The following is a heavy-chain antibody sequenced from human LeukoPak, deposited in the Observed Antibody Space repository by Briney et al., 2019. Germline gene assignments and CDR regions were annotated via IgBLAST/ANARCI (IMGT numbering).Heavy chain of an antibody. CDR1: GFTFSNYA. CDR3: AKDERNWNYNLASQTYD. V-gene: IGHV3-23*01. CDR2: ISGDGGNT. Sequence: GGSLRLSCAASGFTFSNYAMSWVRQAPGKGLEWVSGISGDGGNTYYADSVKGRFTVSRDNSKNTLYLQMSSLRAEDTAVYYCAKDERNWNYNLASQTYDWGQGTLVTVSS. D-gene: IGHD1-7*01. J-gene: IGHJ4*02.